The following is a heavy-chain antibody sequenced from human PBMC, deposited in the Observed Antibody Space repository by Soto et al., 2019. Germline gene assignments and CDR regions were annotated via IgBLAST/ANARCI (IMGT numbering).Heavy chain of an antibody. J-gene: IGHJ6*02. CDR1: GDSVSSNTAA. Sequence: QTLSLTCGISGDSVSSNTAAWNCIIQSPSRFLEWLGRTYYRSKWYNDYAISVKSRVTITPDTSKNQFSLQLNSVTPDDTAVYYCAKEFSSSASDDYYYYGMDVWGQGTTVTVSS. CDR2: TYYRSKWYN. D-gene: IGHD6-6*01. CDR3: AKEFSSSASDDYYYYGMDV. V-gene: IGHV6-1*01.